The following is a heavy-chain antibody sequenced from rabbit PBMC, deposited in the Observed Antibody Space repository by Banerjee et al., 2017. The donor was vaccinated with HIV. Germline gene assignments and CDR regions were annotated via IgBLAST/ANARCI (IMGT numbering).Heavy chain of an antibody. CDR2: IYTGSSGST. D-gene: IGHD5-1*01. V-gene: IGHV1S40*01. Sequence: QSLEESGGDLVKPGASLTLTCTASGFSFSSSYYMCWVRQAPGKGLEWIGCIYTGSSGSTHYASWANGRFTISKTSSTTVTLQMTSLTAADTATYFCARDDNGSWFYFNLWGPGTLVTVS. J-gene: IGHJ4*01. CDR3: ARDDNGSWFYFNL. CDR1: GFSFSSSYY.